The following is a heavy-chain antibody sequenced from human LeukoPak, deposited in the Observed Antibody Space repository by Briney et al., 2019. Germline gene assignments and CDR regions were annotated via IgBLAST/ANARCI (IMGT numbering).Heavy chain of an antibody. J-gene: IGHJ5*02. D-gene: IGHD2-21*02. Sequence: GGSLRLSCAASGFTFSSYAMHWVRQAPGKGLEWVAVISYDGSNKYYADSVKGRFTISRDNSKNTLYLQMNNLRAEDTAVYYCARDQTRVSYCGGDCYSGNWFDPWGQGTLVTVSS. V-gene: IGHV3-30-3*01. CDR2: ISYDGSNK. CDR1: GFTFSSYA. CDR3: ARDQTRVSYCGGDCYSGNWFDP.